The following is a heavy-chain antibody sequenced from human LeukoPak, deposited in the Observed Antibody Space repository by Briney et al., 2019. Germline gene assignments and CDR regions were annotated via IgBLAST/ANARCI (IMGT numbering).Heavy chain of an antibody. CDR1: GYSFTSYW. D-gene: IGHD5-24*01. CDR3: ARGRRDGYNSPYYFEY. Sequence: ESLKISCKGSGYSFTSYWIGWVRQMPGKGLEWMGIIYPGGSDTRYSPSFQGQVTISADKSISTAYLQWSSLKASDTAMYYCARGRRDGYNSPYYFEYWGQGTLVTVSS. CDR2: IYPGGSDT. J-gene: IGHJ4*02. V-gene: IGHV5-51*01.